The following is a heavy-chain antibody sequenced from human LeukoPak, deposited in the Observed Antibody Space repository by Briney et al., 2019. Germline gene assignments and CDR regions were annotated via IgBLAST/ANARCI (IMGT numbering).Heavy chain of an antibody. J-gene: IGHJ4*02. Sequence: GGSLRLSCAASGFTFSSYAMSWVRQAPGKGLEWVSAISGSGGSTYYADAVKGRFAISRDNSKNPLYLQMNSLRAEGTAVYYCAKAGDSSGYYYDYFDYWGQGTLVTVSS. CDR1: GFTFSSYA. D-gene: IGHD3-22*01. CDR3: AKAGDSSGYYYDYFDY. CDR2: ISGSGGST. V-gene: IGHV3-23*01.